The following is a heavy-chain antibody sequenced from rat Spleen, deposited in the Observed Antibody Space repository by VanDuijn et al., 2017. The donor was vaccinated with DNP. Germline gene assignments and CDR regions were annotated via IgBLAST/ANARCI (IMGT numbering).Heavy chain of an antibody. CDR1: RFTFSDYN. J-gene: IGHJ3*01. Sequence: EVQLVESGGGLVQPGKSLKLSCAASRFTFSDYNMAWVRQAPKKGLEWVATIVYDGSRTYYRDSVKGRFTVSRDNAKSTLYLQMDSLRSKDTATYYCATPQGVRIITPYNLFAYWVQGTLVTFSS. CDR2: IVYDGSRT. D-gene: IGHD1-6*01. CDR3: ATPQGVRIITPYNLFAY. V-gene: IGHV5S10*01.